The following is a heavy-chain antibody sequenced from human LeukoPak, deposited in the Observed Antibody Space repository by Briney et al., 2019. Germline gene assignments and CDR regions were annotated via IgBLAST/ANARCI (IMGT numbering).Heavy chain of an antibody. V-gene: IGHV4-4*02. CDR3: ARGVDYYDSYAFDI. CDR1: GGSISSSNW. D-gene: IGHD3-22*01. Sequence: PSETLSLTCAVSGGSISSSNWWSWVRQPPGKGLEWIGEIYHSGSTNYNPSLKSRVTISVDRSKNQFSLKLSSVTAADTAVYYCARGVDYYDSYAFDIWGQGTMVTVSS. J-gene: IGHJ3*02. CDR2: IYHSGST.